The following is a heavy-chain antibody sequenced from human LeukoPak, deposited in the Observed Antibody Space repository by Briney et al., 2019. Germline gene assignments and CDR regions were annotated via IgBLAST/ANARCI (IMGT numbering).Heavy chain of an antibody. CDR1: GFTFSSYG. J-gene: IGHJ4*02. D-gene: IGHD4-17*01. CDR3: AKGYNDYGDYVNYFDY. Sequence: PGRSLRLSCAASGFTFSSYGMHWVRQAPGKGLEWVVVISYDGSNKYYADSVKGRFTISRDNSKNTLYLQMNSLRAEDTAVYYCAKGYNDYGDYVNYFDYWGQGTLVTVSS. CDR2: ISYDGSNK. V-gene: IGHV3-30*18.